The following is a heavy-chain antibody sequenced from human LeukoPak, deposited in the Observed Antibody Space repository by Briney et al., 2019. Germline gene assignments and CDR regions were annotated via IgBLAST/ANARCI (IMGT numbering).Heavy chain of an antibody. V-gene: IGHV4-34*01. D-gene: IGHD6-13*01. J-gene: IGHJ4*02. CDR1: GGSFSGYY. CDR2: INHSGST. CDR3: ARVVAIAAAGTDYFDY. Sequence: PSETLSLTCAVYGGSFSGYYWSWIRQPPGKGLEWIGEINHSGSTNYNPSLKSRVTISVDTSKNRFSLKLSSVTAADTAVYYCARVVAIAAAGTDYFDYWGQGTLVTVSS.